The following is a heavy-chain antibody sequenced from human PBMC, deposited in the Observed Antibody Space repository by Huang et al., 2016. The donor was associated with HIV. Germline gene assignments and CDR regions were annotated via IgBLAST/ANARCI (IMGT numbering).Heavy chain of an antibody. CDR3: ARDTPLGATTGFDY. J-gene: IGHJ4*02. Sequence: QVQLQESGPGLVKPSETLSLTCTVSGGSVSSGSYYWSWIRQPPVKGLEWIGYIYYSGSTNYNPALKSRVTIAVDTSKNQFSLKLSSVTAADTAVYYCARDTPLGATTGFDYWGQGTLVTVSS. CDR1: GGSVSSGSYY. D-gene: IGHD1-26*01. CDR2: IYYSGST. V-gene: IGHV4-61*01.